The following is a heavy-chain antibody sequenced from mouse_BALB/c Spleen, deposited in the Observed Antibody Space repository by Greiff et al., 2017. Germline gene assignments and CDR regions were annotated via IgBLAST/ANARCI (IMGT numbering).Heavy chain of an antibody. Sequence: EVMLVESGGGLVQPGGSRKLSCAASGFTFSSFGMHWVRQAPEKGLEWVAYISSGSSTIYYADTVKGRFTISRDNPKNTLFLQMTSLRSEDTAMYYCARSLYDGYYYYAMDYWGQGTSVTVSS. CDR1: GFTFSSFG. D-gene: IGHD2-3*01. V-gene: IGHV5-17*02. J-gene: IGHJ4*01. CDR3: ARSLYDGYYYYAMDY. CDR2: ISSGSSTI.